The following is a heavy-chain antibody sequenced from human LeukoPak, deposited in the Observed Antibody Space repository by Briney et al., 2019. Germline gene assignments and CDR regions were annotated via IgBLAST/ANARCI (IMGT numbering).Heavy chain of an antibody. Sequence: KTGGSLRLSCAASGFTFSNALMSWVRQAPGKGLEWVGRIKSKTDGGTTDYAAPVKGRFTISRDDSKNTLYLQMNSLKTEDTAVYYCTARYCRSTSCYGEYFQRWGQGTLVTVSS. CDR3: TARYCRSTSCYGEYFQR. CDR2: IKSKTDGGTT. D-gene: IGHD2-2*01. J-gene: IGHJ1*01. CDR1: GFTFSNAL. V-gene: IGHV3-15*01.